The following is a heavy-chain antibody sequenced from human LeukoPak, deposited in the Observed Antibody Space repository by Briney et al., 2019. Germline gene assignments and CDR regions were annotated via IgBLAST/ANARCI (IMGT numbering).Heavy chain of an antibody. D-gene: IGHD3-10*01. CDR3: ARTGGPGTYHQLRYNWFDP. J-gene: IGHJ5*02. CDR1: GFTLSDYH. V-gene: IGHV3-21*01. CDR2: ITTISHYI. Sequence: GGSLRLSCAASGFTLSDYHMNWVRQAPGKGLEWLSSITTISHYIYYAGAVRGRFTISRDNAKNSLYLQMNSLRGEDTAVYYCARTGGPGTYHQLRYNWFDPWGQGTLVTVSS.